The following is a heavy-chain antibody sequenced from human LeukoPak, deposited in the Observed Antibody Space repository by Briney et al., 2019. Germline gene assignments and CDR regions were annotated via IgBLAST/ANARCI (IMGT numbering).Heavy chain of an antibody. D-gene: IGHD1-14*01. J-gene: IGHJ4*02. V-gene: IGHV3-30-3*01. CDR2: TSNDESIK. Sequence: AGGSLRLSCAASGFAFNSYTMFWVRQAPGKGLEWVAVTSNDESIKYYAGSVKGRFTISRDNSRDTLFLEMSSLRVEDTAVYYCARDPILGPPDYFDYWGRGTLVTVSS. CDR1: GFAFNSYT. CDR3: ARDPILGPPDYFDY.